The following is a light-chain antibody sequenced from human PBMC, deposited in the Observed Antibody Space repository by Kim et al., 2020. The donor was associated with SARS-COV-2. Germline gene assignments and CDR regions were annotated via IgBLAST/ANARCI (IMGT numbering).Light chain of an antibody. CDR2: AAS. CDR3: QKYNSSPLP. Sequence: ASCGTQVPIPCRASPGLNNYLTWYQPKPGKVPKLLVYAASALQSGVPSRFSCSGSGTDFTFPISSLQPEDFATYYCQKYNSSPLPFGGGTKVDIK. CDR1: PGLNNY. V-gene: IGKV1-27*01. J-gene: IGKJ4*01.